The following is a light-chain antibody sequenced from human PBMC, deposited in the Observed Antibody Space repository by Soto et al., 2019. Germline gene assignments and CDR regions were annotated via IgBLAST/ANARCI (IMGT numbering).Light chain of an antibody. CDR3: QSFDTSLSLVV. CDR2: NNN. V-gene: IGLV1-40*01. J-gene: IGLJ2*01. CDR1: SSNIGTDYD. Sequence: QPVLTQPPSVSGAPGQRVTISCTGSSSNIGTDYDVHWYQQLPGTAPKLLISNNNNRPSGVPDRFSGSKSGTSASLAITGLQAEDEADYYCQSFDTSLSLVVFGGGTKLTVL.